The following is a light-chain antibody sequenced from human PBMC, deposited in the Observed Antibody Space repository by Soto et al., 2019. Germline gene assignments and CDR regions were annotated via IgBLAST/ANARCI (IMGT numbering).Light chain of an antibody. CDR1: SSDAGGYNY. CDR2: EVS. CDR3: SSYTSISTLL. J-gene: IGLJ2*01. Sequence: QSALTQPASVSGSPGQSITISCTGTSSDAGGYNYVSWYQHHPVKAPKLMIYEVSNRPSGVSNRFSGSKSGNTSSLTISGLQAEDEADYYCSSYTSISTLLFGGGTKVTVL. V-gene: IGLV2-14*01.